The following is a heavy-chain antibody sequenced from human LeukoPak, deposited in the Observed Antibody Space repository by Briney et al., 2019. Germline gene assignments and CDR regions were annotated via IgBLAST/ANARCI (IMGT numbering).Heavy chain of an antibody. CDR1: GFTFSSYG. J-gene: IGHJ4*02. CDR3: ARGDWFSAVSSY. D-gene: IGHD3-3*01. V-gene: IGHV3-48*04. CDR2: ISSSGSTI. Sequence: PGGSLRLSCAASGFTFSSYGMHWVRQAPGKGLEWVSYISSSGSTIYYADSVKGRFTISRDNAKNSLYLQMNSLRAEDTAVYYCARGDWFSAVSSYWGQGTLVTVSS.